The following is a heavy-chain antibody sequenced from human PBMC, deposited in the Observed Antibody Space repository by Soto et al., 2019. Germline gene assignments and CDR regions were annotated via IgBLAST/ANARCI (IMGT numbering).Heavy chain of an antibody. CDR3: AKASNPYYYDSSGFYYFDY. D-gene: IGHD3-22*01. CDR1: GFTFSSYA. Sequence: PGGSLRLSCAAPGFTFSSYAMSWVRQAPGKGLEWVSAISGSGGSTYYADSVKGRFTISRDNSKNTLYLQMNSLRAEDTAVYYCAKASNPYYYDSSGFYYFDYWGQGTLVTVSS. CDR2: ISGSGGST. V-gene: IGHV3-23*01. J-gene: IGHJ4*02.